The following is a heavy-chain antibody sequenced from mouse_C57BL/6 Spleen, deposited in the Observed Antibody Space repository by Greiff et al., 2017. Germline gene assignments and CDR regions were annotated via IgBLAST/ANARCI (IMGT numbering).Heavy chain of an antibody. V-gene: IGHV1-4*01. CDR3: AVAYQSYYAMDY. D-gene: IGHD2-10*01. J-gene: IGHJ4*01. Sequence: QVQLQQSGAELARPGDSVSMSCKVSGYTFTSYTMHWVKQRPGQGLEWIGYINPSSGYTKYNQKFKDKATLTADKSSSQAYMQLSSQTSEDSAGYYCAVAYQSYYAMDYWGQGTSVTVSS. CDR1: GYTFTSYT. CDR2: INPSSGYT.